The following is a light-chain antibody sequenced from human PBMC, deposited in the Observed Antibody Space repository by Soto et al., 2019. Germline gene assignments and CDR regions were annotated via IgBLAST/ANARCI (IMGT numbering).Light chain of an antibody. J-gene: IGKJ1*01. CDR3: QQYGGSRWK. CDR2: GAS. Sequence: EIGLTQSPGTLSLSPGERATLSCRASQSVSSTYLAWYQQKPGQAPSLLIYGASNRATGIPDRFSGSGSGTDFSLTISRLEPEDFAVSYCQQYGGSRWKFGQGTSVDI. V-gene: IGKV3-20*01. CDR1: QSVSSTY.